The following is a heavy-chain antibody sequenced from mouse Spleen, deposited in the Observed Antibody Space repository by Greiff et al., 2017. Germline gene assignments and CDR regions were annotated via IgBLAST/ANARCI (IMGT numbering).Heavy chain of an antibody. CDR2: INPNNGGT. CDR1: GYTFTDYN. Sequence: EVQLQQSGPELVKPGASVKMSCKASGYTFTDYNMHWVKQSHGKSLEWIGYINPNNGGTSYNQKFKGKATLTANKSSSTAYMELRSLTSEDSAVYYCAREGVRRGYYFDYWGQGTTLTVSS. D-gene: IGHD2-14*01. V-gene: IGHV1-22*01. CDR3: AREGVRRGYYFDY. J-gene: IGHJ2*01.